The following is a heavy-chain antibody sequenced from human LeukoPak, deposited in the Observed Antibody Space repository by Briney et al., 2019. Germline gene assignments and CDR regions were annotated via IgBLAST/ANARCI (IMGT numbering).Heavy chain of an antibody. D-gene: IGHD3-10*01. V-gene: IGHV3-30*02. CDR2: IRYDGSNK. CDR1: GFTFSSYG. J-gene: IGHJ4*02. CDR3: AKEALWFGEFGISY. Sequence: GGSLRFSCAASGFTFSSYGMHWVRQAPGKGLEWVAFIRYDGSNKYYADSVKGRFTISRDNSKNTLYLQMNSLRAEDTAVYYCAKEALWFGEFGISYWGQGTLVTVSS.